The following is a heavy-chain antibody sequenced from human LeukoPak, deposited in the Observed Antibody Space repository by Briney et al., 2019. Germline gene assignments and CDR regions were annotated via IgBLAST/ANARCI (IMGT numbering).Heavy chain of an antibody. Sequence: SVKVSCKASGGTFSSYAISCVRQAPGQGLEWMGRIIPIFGIANYAQKFQGRVTITADKSTSTAYMELSSLRSEDTAVYYCARLLNPNDYWGQGTLVTVSS. CDR3: ARLLNPNDY. CDR2: IIPIFGIA. D-gene: IGHD1-14*01. V-gene: IGHV1-69*04. J-gene: IGHJ4*02. CDR1: GGTFSSYA.